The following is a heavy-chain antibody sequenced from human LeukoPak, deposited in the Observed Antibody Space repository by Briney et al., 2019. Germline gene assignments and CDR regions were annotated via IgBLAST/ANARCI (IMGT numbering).Heavy chain of an antibody. CDR1: GFTFSSYA. V-gene: IGHV3-23*01. CDR2: ISGSGGST. CDR3: AKDLDTAMVRLYYGMDV. J-gene: IGHJ6*02. D-gene: IGHD5-18*01. Sequence: PGGSLRLSCAASGFTFSSYAMSWVRQAPGKGLEWVSAISGSGGSTYYADSVKGRFTISRDNSKNTLYLQMNSLRAEDTAVYYCAKDLDTAMVRLYYGMDVWGQGTTVTVSS.